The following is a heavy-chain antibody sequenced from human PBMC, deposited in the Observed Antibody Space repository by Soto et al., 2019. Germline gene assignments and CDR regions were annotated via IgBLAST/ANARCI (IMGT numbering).Heavy chain of an antibody. CDR3: ARENRVTYYDFWSGYPRSGYYYYMDV. CDR1: GYTFTGYY. D-gene: IGHD3-3*01. J-gene: IGHJ6*03. V-gene: IGHV1-2*04. CDR2: INPNSGGT. Sequence: ASVKVSCKASGYTFTGYYMHWVRQAPGQGLEWMGWINPNSGGTNYAQKFQGWVTMTRDTSISTAYMELSRLRSDDTAVYYCARENRVTYYDFWSGYPRSGYYYYMDVWGKGTTVTVSS.